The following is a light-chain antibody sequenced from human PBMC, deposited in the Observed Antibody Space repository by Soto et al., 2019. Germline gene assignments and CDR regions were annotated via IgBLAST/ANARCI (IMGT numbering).Light chain of an antibody. CDR2: EVS. CDR3: SSYTSSNTLGV. J-gene: IGLJ3*02. Sequence: QSVLTQPASVSGSPGQSITISCTGTSSDVGGYNYVSWYQHHPGKAPKLVIYEVSNRPSGVSNRFSASKSGNTASLTISGLQAEDEADYYCSSYTSSNTLGVFGGGTKLTVL. CDR1: SSDVGGYNY. V-gene: IGLV2-14*01.